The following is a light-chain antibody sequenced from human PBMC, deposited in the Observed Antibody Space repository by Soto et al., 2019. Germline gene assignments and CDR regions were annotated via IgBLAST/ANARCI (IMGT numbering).Light chain of an antibody. CDR2: DAS. CDR3: QQRGNRPPWT. J-gene: IGKJ1*01. CDR1: QSVSSNY. Sequence: EIGMTQSPATLSVSPGERATLSCRASQSVSSNYLAWYQQKPGQAPRLLIYDASNRATGIPARFSGSGSGTDFTLTISSLEPEDVAVYYCQQRGNRPPWTFGQGTKVDIK. V-gene: IGKV3D-20*02.